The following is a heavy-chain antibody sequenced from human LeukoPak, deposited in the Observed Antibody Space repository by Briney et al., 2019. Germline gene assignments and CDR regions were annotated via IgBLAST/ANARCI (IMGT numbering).Heavy chain of an antibody. Sequence: NPSETLSLTCTVSGGSISSSSYYWGWIRQPPGKGLEWIGSIYYSGSTYYNPSLKSRVTISVDTSKNQLSLKLSSVTAADTAVYYCARGGPAYGDYVSWGQGTLVTVSS. V-gene: IGHV4-39*07. J-gene: IGHJ5*02. CDR2: IYYSGST. D-gene: IGHD4-17*01. CDR3: ARGGPAYGDYVS. CDR1: GGSISSSSYY.